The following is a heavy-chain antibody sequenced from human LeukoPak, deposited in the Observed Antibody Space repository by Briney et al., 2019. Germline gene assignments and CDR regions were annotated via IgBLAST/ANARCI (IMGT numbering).Heavy chain of an antibody. D-gene: IGHD1-26*01. CDR3: AGGWEPYDYWFDP. CDR2: MNPNTGNT. CDR1: GYSFTDYD. J-gene: IGHJ5*02. V-gene: IGHV1-8*01. Sequence: ASVKVSCKASGYSFTDYDINWVRQATGQGLEWMGWMNPNTGNTDYAQKFQGRVTMTRDTSISTAYMELSGLRSDDTAIYYCAGGWEPYDYWFDPWGQGTLLTVSS.